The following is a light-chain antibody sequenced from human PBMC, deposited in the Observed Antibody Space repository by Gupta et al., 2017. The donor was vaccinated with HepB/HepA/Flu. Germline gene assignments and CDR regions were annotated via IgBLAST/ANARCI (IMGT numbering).Light chain of an antibody. CDR1: QGIRND. Sequence: TQMTQSPSSLSASVGDRVTITCRASQGIRNDLGWYQQKSGKAPKLLIYAAASLQSGGPSRFSGCGSGTDFTLTISSLQTEDFATYYCLQDYKYTLTFGGGTKVEIK. V-gene: IGKV1-6*01. J-gene: IGKJ4*01. CDR3: LQDYKYTLT. CDR2: AAA.